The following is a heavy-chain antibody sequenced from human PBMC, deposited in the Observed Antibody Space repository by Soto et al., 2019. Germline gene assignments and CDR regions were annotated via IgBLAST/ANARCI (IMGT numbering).Heavy chain of an antibody. V-gene: IGHV1-46*01. CDR2: INPSGGST. CDR3: ARDTYYYDSSGYPDLGGKFDY. D-gene: IGHD3-22*01. Sequence: GASVKVSCKASGYTFTSYYMHWVRQAPGQGLEWMGIINPSGGSTSYAQKFQGRVTMTRDTSTSTVYMELSSLRSEDTAVHYCARDTYYYDSSGYPDLGGKFDYWGQGTLVTVSS. CDR1: GYTFTSYY. J-gene: IGHJ4*02.